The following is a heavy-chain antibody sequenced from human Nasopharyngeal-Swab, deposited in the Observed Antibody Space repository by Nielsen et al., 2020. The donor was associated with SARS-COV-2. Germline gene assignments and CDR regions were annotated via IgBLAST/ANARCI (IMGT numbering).Heavy chain of an antibody. CDR1: GFTFSSYS. J-gene: IGHJ4*02. CDR2: ISSSSSYI. CDR3: ARDGDYSGWELTDY. D-gene: IGHD1-26*01. Sequence: GESLKISCAASGFTFSSYSMNWVRQAPRKGLEWVSSISSSSSYIYYADSVKGRFTISRDNAKNSLYLQMNSLRAEDTAVYYCARDGDYSGWELTDYWGQGTLVTVSS. V-gene: IGHV3-21*01.